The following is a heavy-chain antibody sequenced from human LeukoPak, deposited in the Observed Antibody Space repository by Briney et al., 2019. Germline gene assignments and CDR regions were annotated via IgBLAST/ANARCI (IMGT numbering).Heavy chain of an antibody. V-gene: IGHV4-59*01. J-gene: IGHJ5*02. CDR1: GGSINNYW. Sequence: SETLSLTCTVSGGSINNYWWSCIRQPPGRGLEYIGYVYNSGSTFYNPSLKSRVTISADTSRKQFSLKLTSVTATDTAVYYCARGTGGYKFDPWGQGILVTVSS. D-gene: IGHD1-1*01. CDR3: ARGTGGYKFDP. CDR2: VYNSGST.